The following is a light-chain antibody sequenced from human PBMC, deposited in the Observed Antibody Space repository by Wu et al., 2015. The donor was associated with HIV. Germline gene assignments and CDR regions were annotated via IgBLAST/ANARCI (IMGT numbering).Light chain of an antibody. Sequence: EIVLTQSPATLSLSPGERATLSCRASQGVNSYLAWYQQTPGQAPRLLMYGASNRATGIPARFTGGGSGTDYSLTISSLEPEDFALYYCQQHSNWPLTFGQGTRLEIK. CDR1: QGVNSY. CDR3: QQHSNWPLT. CDR2: GAS. J-gene: IGKJ5*01. V-gene: IGKV3-11*01.